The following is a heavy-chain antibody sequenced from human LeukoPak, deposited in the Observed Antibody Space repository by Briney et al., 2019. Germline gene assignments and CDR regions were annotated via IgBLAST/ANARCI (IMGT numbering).Heavy chain of an antibody. V-gene: IGHV3-53*04. CDR1: GFTVSSNY. CDR3: ARDSNLGYYYGMDV. J-gene: IGHJ6*02. CDR2: IYSGGST. Sequence: GGSLRLSCAASGFTVSSNYMSWVRQAPGKGLEWVSVIYSGGSTYYADSVKGRFTISRHNSKNTLYLQMNSLRAEDTAVYYCARDSNLGYYYGMDVWGQGTTVTVSS.